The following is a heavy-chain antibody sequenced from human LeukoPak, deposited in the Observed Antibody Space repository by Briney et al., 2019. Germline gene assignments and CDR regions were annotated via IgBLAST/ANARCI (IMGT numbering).Heavy chain of an antibody. CDR3: ARGGTTVTTPTYFDY. J-gene: IGHJ4*02. Sequence: PGRSLRLSCAASGITFSSYGMHWVRQAPGKGLEWVAVIWYDGSNKYYADSVKGRFTISRDNSKNTLYLQMNSLRAEDTAVYYCARGGTTVTTPTYFDYWGQGTLVTVSS. CDR1: GITFSSYG. CDR2: IWYDGSNK. D-gene: IGHD4-4*01. V-gene: IGHV3-33*01.